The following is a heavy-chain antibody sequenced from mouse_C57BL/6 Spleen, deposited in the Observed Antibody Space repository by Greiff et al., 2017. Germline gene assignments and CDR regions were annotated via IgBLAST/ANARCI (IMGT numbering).Heavy chain of an antibody. CDR3: ARDDYSNSLDY. Sequence: DVHLVESGGGLVKPGGSLKLSCAASGFTFSSYAMSWVRQTPEKRLEWVATISDGGSYTYYPDNVKGRFTISRDNAKNNLYLQMSHLKSEDTAMYYCARDDYSNSLDYWGQGTTLTVSS. CDR2: ISDGGSYT. CDR1: GFTFSSYA. J-gene: IGHJ2*01. D-gene: IGHD2-5*01. V-gene: IGHV5-4*01.